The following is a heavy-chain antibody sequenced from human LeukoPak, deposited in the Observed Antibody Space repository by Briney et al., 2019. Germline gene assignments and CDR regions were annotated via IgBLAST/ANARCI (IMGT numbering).Heavy chain of an antibody. CDR3: ARDGGYGGNSYHYYYGMDV. J-gene: IGHJ6*02. Sequence: SETLSLTCTVSGGSISGGGYYWSWIRQHPGKGLEWIGYIYYSGSTYYNPSLKSRVTISVDTSKNQFSLKLSSVTAADTAVYYCARDGGYGGNSYHYYYGMDVWGQGTTVTVSS. CDR2: IYYSGST. V-gene: IGHV4-31*03. CDR1: GGSISGGGYY. D-gene: IGHD4-23*01.